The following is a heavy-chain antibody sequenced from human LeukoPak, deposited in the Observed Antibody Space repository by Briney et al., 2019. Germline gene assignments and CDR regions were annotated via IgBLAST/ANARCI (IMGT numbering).Heavy chain of an antibody. V-gene: IGHV1-69*05. CDR2: IIPIFGTA. D-gene: IGHD3-10*01. CDR3: ARESGITMVRGALDY. Sequence: SVKVSCKASGGTFSSYAVSWVRQAPGQGLEWMGRIIPIFGTANYAQKFQGRVTITTDESTSTAYMELSSLRSEDTAVYYCARESGITMVRGALDYWGQGTLVTVSS. CDR1: GGTFSSYA. J-gene: IGHJ4*02.